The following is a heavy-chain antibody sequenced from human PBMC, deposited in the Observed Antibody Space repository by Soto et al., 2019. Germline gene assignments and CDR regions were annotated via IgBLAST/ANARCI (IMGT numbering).Heavy chain of an antibody. V-gene: IGHV1-18*01. J-gene: IGHJ4*02. D-gene: IGHD3-22*01. CDR3: ARVSSGYYDSSGYYYVFDY. CDR2: ISAYNGNT. Sequence: GASVKVSCKASGYTFTSYGISWVRQAPGQGLEWMGWISAYNGNTNYAQKLQGRVTMTTDTSTSTAYMELRSLRSDDTAVYYCARVSSGYYDSSGYYYVFDYWGQGTLVTVS. CDR1: GYTFTSYG.